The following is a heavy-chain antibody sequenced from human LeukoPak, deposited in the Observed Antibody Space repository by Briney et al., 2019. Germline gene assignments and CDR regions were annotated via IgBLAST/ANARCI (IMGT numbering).Heavy chain of an antibody. CDR2: INYSGTT. J-gene: IGHJ4*01. V-gene: IGHV4-31*03. CDR3: ARESAIAAAVDY. Sequence: SQTLSLTCTVSGGSITSVNYYWSWIRQHPGKGLEWIGYINYSGTTYYNPSLKSRVTISIDTSKNQFSLKLTSVTAADTAMYYCARESAIAAAVDYWGQGTLVTVSP. D-gene: IGHD6-13*01. CDR1: GGSITSVNYY.